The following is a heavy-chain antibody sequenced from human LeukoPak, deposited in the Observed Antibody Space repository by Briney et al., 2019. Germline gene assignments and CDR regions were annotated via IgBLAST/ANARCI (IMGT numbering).Heavy chain of an antibody. Sequence: GGSLRLSCAASGFSFRTYWMTWVRQAPGQGLEWVANMDPDGSKRYYVDSVKGRFTISIDHAKNSLYLQMNSLRAEDTAVYYCARALNIEAVPDVSYYDAFGLWGQGTMVTVSS. CDR2: MDPDGSKR. J-gene: IGHJ3*01. CDR1: GFSFRTYW. D-gene: IGHD2-2*01. CDR3: ARALNIEAVPDVSYYDAFGL. V-gene: IGHV3-7*01.